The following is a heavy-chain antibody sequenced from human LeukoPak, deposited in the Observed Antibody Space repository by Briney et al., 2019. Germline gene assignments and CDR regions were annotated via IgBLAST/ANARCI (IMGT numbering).Heavy chain of an antibody. CDR1: GFTFSSYS. D-gene: IGHD2-2*01. Sequence: GGSLRLSCAASGFTFSSYSMNWVRQAPGKGLEWVAVISYDGSNKYYADSVKGRFTISRDDSKNTLYLQMNSLRAEVTAVYYCAKELYCSSTSCYPPPYYYYGMDVWGQGTTVTVSS. J-gene: IGHJ6*02. CDR3: AKELYCSSTSCYPPPYYYYGMDV. CDR2: ISYDGSNK. V-gene: IGHV3-30*18.